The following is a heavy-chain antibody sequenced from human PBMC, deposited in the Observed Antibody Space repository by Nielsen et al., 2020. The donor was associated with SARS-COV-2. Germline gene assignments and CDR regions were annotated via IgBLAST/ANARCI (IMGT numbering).Heavy chain of an antibody. V-gene: IGHV1-8*01. CDR2: MNPNSGNT. CDR1: GYTFTSYD. D-gene: IGHD2-15*01. J-gene: IGHJ5*02. CDR3: ATVVVVAATPFDP. Sequence: ASVKVSCKASGYTFTSYDINWVRQATGQGLEWMGWMNPNSGNTGYAQKFQGRVTMTEDTSTDTAYMELSSLRSEDTAVYYCATVVVVAATPFDPWGQGTLVTVSS.